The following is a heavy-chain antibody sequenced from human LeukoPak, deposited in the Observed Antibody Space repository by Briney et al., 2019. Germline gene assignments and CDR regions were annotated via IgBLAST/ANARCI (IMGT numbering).Heavy chain of an antibody. V-gene: IGHV3-64D*06. CDR3: VKGSSGWYSGTDY. D-gene: IGHD6-19*01. CDR1: GFTFSSYA. Sequence: PGGSLRLSCSASGFTFSSYAMHWVRQAPGKGLEYVSAISSNGGSTYYADSVKGRFTISRDNSKNTLYLQMGSLRAEDTAVYYCVKGSSGWYSGTDYWGQGTLVTVSP. CDR2: ISSNGGST. J-gene: IGHJ4*02.